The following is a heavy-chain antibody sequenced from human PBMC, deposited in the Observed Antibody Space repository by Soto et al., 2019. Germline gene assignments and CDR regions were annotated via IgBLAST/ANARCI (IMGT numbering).Heavy chain of an antibody. CDR3: AKDQEGMDYYGMDV. D-gene: IGHD3-10*01. CDR2: ISGSGGST. Sequence: EVQLLESGGGLVQPGGSLRLSCAASGFTFSSYAMSWVRQAPGKGLEWVSAISGSGGSTYYADSVKGRFTISRDNSKNTLDLQMNSLRAEDTAVYYCAKDQEGMDYYGMDVWGQGTTVTVSS. V-gene: IGHV3-23*01. CDR1: GFTFSSYA. J-gene: IGHJ6*02.